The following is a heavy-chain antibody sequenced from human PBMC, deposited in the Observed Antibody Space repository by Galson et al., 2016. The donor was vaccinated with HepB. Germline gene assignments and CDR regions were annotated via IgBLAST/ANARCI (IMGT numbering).Heavy chain of an antibody. J-gene: IGHJ4*02. CDR2: IYPSGTT. Sequence: SETLSLTCAVYGGSLSGYYWSWIRQSAGKGLEWIGRIYPSGTTNYNPSLKSRVTISLDTSNNQFSLKLDSVTAADTAVYYCARDFTYWGPGTLVTVSS. CDR1: GGSLSGYY. V-gene: IGHV4-4*07. CDR3: ARDFTY.